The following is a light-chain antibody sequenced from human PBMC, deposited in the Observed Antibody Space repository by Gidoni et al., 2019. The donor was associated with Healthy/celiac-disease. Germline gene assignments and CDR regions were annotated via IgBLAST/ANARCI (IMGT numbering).Light chain of an antibody. V-gene: IGKV3-20*01. CDR2: GAS. CDR1: QSVSSSY. Sequence: EIVLTQSPGTLSLSPGERATLSCRASQSVSSSYLAWYQQKPGQAPRLLIYGASSRATGIPDRCSGSGSGTDFTLTISRLEPEDFAVYYCQQYDSSPLMYTFGQGTKLEIK. J-gene: IGKJ2*01. CDR3: QQYDSSPLMYT.